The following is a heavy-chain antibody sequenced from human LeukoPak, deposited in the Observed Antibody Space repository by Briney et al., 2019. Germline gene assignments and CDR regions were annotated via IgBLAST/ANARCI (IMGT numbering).Heavy chain of an antibody. Sequence: SETLSLTCTVSGGSISTHYWSWIRQPPGMALEGIGYVRDTGTTTDNPSLSSRVTLSADTSKNQLSLRLSSVTAADTAVYYCATIKRGSIYGYFDFWGQGILVTVSS. J-gene: IGHJ4*02. CDR2: VRDTGTT. CDR3: ATIKRGSIYGYFDF. CDR1: GGSISTHY. D-gene: IGHD5-18*01. V-gene: IGHV4-59*11.